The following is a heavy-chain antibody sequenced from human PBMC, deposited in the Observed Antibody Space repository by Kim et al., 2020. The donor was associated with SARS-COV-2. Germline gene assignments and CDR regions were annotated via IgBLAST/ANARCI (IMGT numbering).Heavy chain of an antibody. CDR2: INYSGRT. CDR3: ARLIAPNCFDGSAYYGTFDS. V-gene: IGHV4-59*08. CDR1: GVSFKTFY. Sequence: SETLSLTCTVSGVSFKTFYWSWIRQPPGKGLEYIGYINYSGRTKYNPSLTSRATISVDVSQSQFSLKLSSVTAADTAVYYCARLIAPNCFDGSAYYGTFDSWGHGSLVTVSS. D-gene: IGHD3-22*01. J-gene: IGHJ5*01.